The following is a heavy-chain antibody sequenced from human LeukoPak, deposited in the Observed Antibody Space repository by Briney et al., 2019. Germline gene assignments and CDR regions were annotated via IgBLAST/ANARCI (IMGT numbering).Heavy chain of an antibody. Sequence: GESLKISCKGSGYSFTSYWIGWVRQMPGKGLEWMGIIYPGDSGTRYSPSFQGQVTISADKSISTAYLQWSSLKASDTAMYCCARHKQGYNYYYGMDVWGKGTTVTVSS. CDR1: GYSFTSYW. CDR2: IYPGDSGT. CDR3: ARHKQGYNYYYGMDV. V-gene: IGHV5-51*01. J-gene: IGHJ6*04.